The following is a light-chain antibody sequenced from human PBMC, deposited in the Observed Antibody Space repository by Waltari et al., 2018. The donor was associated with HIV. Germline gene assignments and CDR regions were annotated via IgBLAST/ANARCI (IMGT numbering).Light chain of an antibody. V-gene: IGLV1-44*01. CDR3: GVWDDSLNGQV. Sequence: QPVLTQPPSASGTPGPRVTIPCSGSGTNNGRNTLNWYQQLPGTAPKLLIYTNNPRPSWVPDRFSGSKSGTSASLAISGLHSDDEAHYYCGVWDDSLNGQVFGGGTKLTVL. CDR1: GTNNGRNT. J-gene: IGLJ2*01. CDR2: TNN.